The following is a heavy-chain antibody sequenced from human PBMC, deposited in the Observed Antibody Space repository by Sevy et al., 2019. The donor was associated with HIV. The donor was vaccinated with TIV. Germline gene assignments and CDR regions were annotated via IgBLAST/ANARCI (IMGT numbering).Heavy chain of an antibody. D-gene: IGHD5-12*01. Sequence: GGSLRLSCAASGFTFSSYAMHWVRQAPGKGLEWVAVISYDGSNKYYADSVKGRFTISRDNSKNTLYLQMNSLRAEDTAVYYRAREGGWLQFGYGMDVWGQGTTVTVSS. J-gene: IGHJ6*02. V-gene: IGHV3-30-3*01. CDR3: AREGGWLQFGYGMDV. CDR2: ISYDGSNK. CDR1: GFTFSSYA.